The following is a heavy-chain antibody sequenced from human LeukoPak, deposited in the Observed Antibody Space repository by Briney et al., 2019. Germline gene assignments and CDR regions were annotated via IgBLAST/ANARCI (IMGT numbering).Heavy chain of an antibody. CDR3: ARSILTGYYFDY. D-gene: IGHD3-9*01. CDR2: IYYNGNT. CDR1: GASFTSYY. Sequence: PSETLSLTCAVSGASFTSYYWSWIRQPPGKGLEWLGYIYYNGNTNSNPSLRSRVAISVDTSKKQSSLKLSSVTAADTAVYYCARSILTGYYFDYWGQGTLVTVSS. J-gene: IGHJ4*02. V-gene: IGHV4-59*01.